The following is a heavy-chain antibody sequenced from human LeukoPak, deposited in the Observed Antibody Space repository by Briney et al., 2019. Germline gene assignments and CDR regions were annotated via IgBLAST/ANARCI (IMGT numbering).Heavy chain of an antibody. Sequence: PGGSLTLSCAASGFTFSNYAMSWVRQAPGKGLEWVSAISGRGDNTTYADSVKGRFTISRDNSKNTLYLQMNSLRAEDTAVYFCANSYTVTASRFDYWGQGTLVSVSS. D-gene: IGHD4-17*01. CDR1: GFTFSNYA. J-gene: IGHJ4*02. CDR2: ISGRGDNT. CDR3: ANSYTVTASRFDY. V-gene: IGHV3-23*01.